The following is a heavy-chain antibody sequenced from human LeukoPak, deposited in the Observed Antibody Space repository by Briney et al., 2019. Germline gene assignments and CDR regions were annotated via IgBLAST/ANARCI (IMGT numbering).Heavy chain of an antibody. J-gene: IGHJ4*02. CDR2: INPNSGGT. D-gene: IGHD2-2*02. Sequence: ASVKASCKASGYTFTGYYMHWVRQAPGQGLEWMGWINPNSGGTNCARKFQGRVTMTRDTSISTAYMELSRLRSDDTAVYYCASTFGYCSSTSCYTGGYYFDYWGQGTLVTVSS. V-gene: IGHV1-2*02. CDR1: GYTFTGYY. CDR3: ASTFGYCSSTSCYTGGYYFDY.